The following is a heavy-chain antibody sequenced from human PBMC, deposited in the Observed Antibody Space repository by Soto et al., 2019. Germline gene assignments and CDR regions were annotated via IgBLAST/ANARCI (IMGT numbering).Heavy chain of an antibody. Sequence: EVQLVESGGGLVQPRGSLRLSCAASGFTFSSSWMNWVRQAPGKGLEWVAGIKEDGSEKYYVDFVKGRFTISRDNVENSLYLQMNSLRGEDTAVYFCARDRGYSCFDYWGLGTLVTVSS. J-gene: IGHJ4*02. V-gene: IGHV3-7*01. CDR2: IKEDGSEK. CDR3: ARDRGYSCFDY. D-gene: IGHD5-18*01. CDR1: GFTFSSSW.